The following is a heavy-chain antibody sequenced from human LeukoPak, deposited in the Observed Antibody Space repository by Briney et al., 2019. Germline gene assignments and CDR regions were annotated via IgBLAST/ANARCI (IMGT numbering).Heavy chain of an antibody. V-gene: IGHV3-30*02. CDR3: AKGEDFSGSYVLD. CDR1: GFTFETYG. CDR2: FRSDGSEI. Sequence: PGGSLRLSCAASGFTFETYGIYWVRQAPGRGLEWVGLFRSDGSEIDYADSVKGRFTITRDNSNSTLYLQMNSLRVGDTAVYYCAKGEDFSGSYVLDWGQGTLVAVSS. D-gene: IGHD3-10*01. J-gene: IGHJ4*02.